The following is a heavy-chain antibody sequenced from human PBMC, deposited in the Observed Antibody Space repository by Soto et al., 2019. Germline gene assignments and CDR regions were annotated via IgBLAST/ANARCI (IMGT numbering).Heavy chain of an antibody. D-gene: IGHD6-25*01. V-gene: IGHV3-30*02. CDR3: AKIAAGTNNRFDP. CDR2: KKYDRIKK. J-gene: IGHJ5*02. CDR1: GVTFNVDG. Sequence: GGLLRQCFRASGVTFNVDGMHWVRHVPFKGLEGVVVKKYDRIKKYYEVAVKCRFTHSIDNSKNTLYLQMNSLRTEDTALYYCAKIAAGTNNRFDPWGQG.